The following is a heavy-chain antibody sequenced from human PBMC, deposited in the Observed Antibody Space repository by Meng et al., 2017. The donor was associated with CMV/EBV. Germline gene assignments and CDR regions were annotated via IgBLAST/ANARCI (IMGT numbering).Heavy chain of an antibody. V-gene: IGHV3-21*01. CDR2: ISSSSSYI. CDR3: ARVNQGIDY. J-gene: IGHJ4*02. CDR1: GFTFSSYS. Sequence: GESLKISCAASGFTFSSYSMNWVRQAPGKGLEWVSSISSSSSYIYYADSVKGRFTISRDNAKNSLYLQMNSLRAEDTAAYYCARVNQGIDYWGQGTLVTVSS. D-gene: IGHD1-14*01.